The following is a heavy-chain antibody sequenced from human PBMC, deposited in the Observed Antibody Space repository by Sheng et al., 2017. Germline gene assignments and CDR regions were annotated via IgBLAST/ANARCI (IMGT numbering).Heavy chain of an antibody. CDR2: ISGSGGAT. D-gene: IGHD5-18*01. CDR3: ARSRRRIQLWSSLDN. V-gene: IGHV3-23*01. Sequence: EVQLLESGGGLVQPGESLRLSSAASGFTFSNYAMNWVRQAPGKGLEWVSVISGSGGATYYADSVKGRFTLSRDNSQNTLFLQMNSLRGEDTAVYYCARSRRRIQLWSSLDNWG. J-gene: IGHJ4*01. CDR1: GFTFSNYA.